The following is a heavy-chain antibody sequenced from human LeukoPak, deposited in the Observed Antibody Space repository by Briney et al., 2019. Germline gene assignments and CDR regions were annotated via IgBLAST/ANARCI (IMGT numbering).Heavy chain of an antibody. D-gene: IGHD3-3*01. J-gene: IGHJ2*01. CDR3: AKVAAYDFSVGYFDL. Sequence: PGGSLRLSCAASGFTFSSYWMSWVRQAPGKGLEWVANIKQDGSEKYYVDSVKGRFTISRDNAKNSLYLQMNSLRAEDMALYYCAKVAAYDFSVGYFDLWGRGTLVTVSS. CDR1: GFTFSSYW. CDR2: IKQDGSEK. V-gene: IGHV3-7*03.